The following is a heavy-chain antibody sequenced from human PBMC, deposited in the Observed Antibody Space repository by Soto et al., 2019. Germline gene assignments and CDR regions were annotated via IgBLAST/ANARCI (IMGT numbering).Heavy chain of an antibody. CDR2: ISFDGTNK. J-gene: IGHJ4*02. Sequence: PGGSLRLSCAASGFTFSTYGMHWVRQAPGKGLEGVAFISFDGTNKYFADSVKGRFTLSRDNSKNTLYLQMNSLRAEDTAVYYCAKSPHNSNLDSGLVVYWGQGTLVTVSS. CDR1: GFTFSTYG. D-gene: IGHD4-4*01. CDR3: AKSPHNSNLDSGLVVY. V-gene: IGHV3-30*18.